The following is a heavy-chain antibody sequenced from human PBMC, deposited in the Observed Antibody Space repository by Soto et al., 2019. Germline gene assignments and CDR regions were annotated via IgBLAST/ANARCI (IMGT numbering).Heavy chain of an antibody. V-gene: IGHV3-33*01. CDR1: GFTFSSYG. CDR3: ARDHYDSSGYHDAFDI. CDR2: IWYDGSNK. D-gene: IGHD3-22*01. Sequence: QVQLVESGGGVVQPGRSLRLSCAASGFTFSSYGMHWVRQAPGKGLEWVAVIWYDGSNKYYADSVKGRFTISRDNSKNTLELQMNSLRAEDTAVYYCARDHYDSSGYHDAFDIWGQGTMVTVSS. J-gene: IGHJ3*02.